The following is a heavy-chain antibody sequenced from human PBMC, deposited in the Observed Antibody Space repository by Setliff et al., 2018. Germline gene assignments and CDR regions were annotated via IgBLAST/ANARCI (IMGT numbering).Heavy chain of an antibody. J-gene: IGHJ2*01. CDR1: GGSISDNGYF. CDR3: ARNPDFLQYSFDL. Sequence: ETLSLTCTVPGGSISDNGYFWGWVRQPPGKGLEWIGSINYYGSIFDDGTTYSTYYNPSLKSRATISIDTSKSQFSLKLSSMTAADTALYYCARNPDFLQYSFDLWGRGTLVTVSS. V-gene: IGHV4-39*07. CDR2: INYYGSIFDDGTTYST. D-gene: IGHD5-12*01.